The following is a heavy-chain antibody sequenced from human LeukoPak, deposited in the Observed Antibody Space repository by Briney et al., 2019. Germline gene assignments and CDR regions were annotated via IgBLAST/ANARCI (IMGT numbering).Heavy chain of an antibody. V-gene: IGHV3-30-3*01. CDR3: ARDYYYDSSGYYSPRTPFFDY. CDR2: ISDDGSNK. J-gene: IGHJ4*02. Sequence: PGGSLRLSCAASGFTFSSYAMHWGRQAPGKGRGWVAVISDDGSNKYYADSVKGRFTISRDNSKNTLYLQMNSLRAEDTAVYYCARDYYYDSSGYYSPRTPFFDYWGQGTLVTVSS. CDR1: GFTFSSYA. D-gene: IGHD3-22*01.